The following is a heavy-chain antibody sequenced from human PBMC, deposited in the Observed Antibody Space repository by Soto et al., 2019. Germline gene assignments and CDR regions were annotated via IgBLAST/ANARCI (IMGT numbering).Heavy chain of an antibody. Sequence: QVQLVQSGAEVKKPGASVKVSCKASGYTFTSYYMHWARQAPGQGLERMGIINPSGGSTSYAQKFQGRVTMTRDTSTSTVYMELSSLRSEDTAVYYCAGVRVQGAAAYLFDYWGQGTLVTVSS. CDR1: GYTFTSYY. V-gene: IGHV1-46*01. CDR3: AGVRVQGAAAYLFDY. D-gene: IGHD6-13*01. CDR2: INPSGGST. J-gene: IGHJ4*02.